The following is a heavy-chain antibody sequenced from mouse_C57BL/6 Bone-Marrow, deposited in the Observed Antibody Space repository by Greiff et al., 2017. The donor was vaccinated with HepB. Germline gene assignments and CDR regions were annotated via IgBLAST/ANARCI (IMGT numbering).Heavy chain of an antibody. CDR2: IHPNSGST. D-gene: IGHD1-1*01. CDR3: ARGFITTVVATDAMDY. CDR1: GYTFTSYW. V-gene: IGHV1-64*01. Sequence: QVQLQQPGAELVKPGASVKLSCKASGYTFTSYWMHWVKQRPGQGLEWIGMIHPNSGSTNYNEKFKSKATLTVDKSSSTAYMQLSSLTSEDSAVYYCARGFITTVVATDAMDYWGQGTSVTVSS. J-gene: IGHJ4*01.